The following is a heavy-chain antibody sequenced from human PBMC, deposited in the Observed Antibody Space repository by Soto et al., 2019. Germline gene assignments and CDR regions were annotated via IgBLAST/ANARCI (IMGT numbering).Heavy chain of an antibody. D-gene: IGHD3-10*01. CDR1: GGSFSGYY. CDR2: INHSGST. V-gene: IGHV4-34*01. J-gene: IGHJ4*02. CDR3: ARGRGDYYGSGSYYNGIADY. Sequence: QVQLQQWGAGLLKPSETLSLTCAVYGGSFSGYYWSWIRQPPGKGLEWIGEINHSGSTNYNPSLKSRVTISVDTSKNQFSLKLSSVTAADTAVYYCARGRGDYYGSGSYYNGIADYWGQGTLVTVSS.